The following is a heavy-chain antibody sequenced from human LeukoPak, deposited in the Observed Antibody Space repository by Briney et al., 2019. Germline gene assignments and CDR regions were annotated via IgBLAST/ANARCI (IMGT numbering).Heavy chain of an antibody. CDR2: ISYNSNRI. Sequence: GRSLRLSCAASGFTFDDYAMHWVRQAPGKGLEWVSGISYNSNRIDYADSVKGRFTISRDSAKSSLYLQMNGLTTEDTAFYYCAKVGNQWGEYDHWGQGVLVTVSS. CDR1: GFTFDDYA. D-gene: IGHD3-10*01. V-gene: IGHV3-9*01. CDR3: AKVGNQWGEYDH. J-gene: IGHJ4*02.